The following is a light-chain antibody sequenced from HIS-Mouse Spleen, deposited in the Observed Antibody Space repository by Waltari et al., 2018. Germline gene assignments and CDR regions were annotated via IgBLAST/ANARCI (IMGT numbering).Light chain of an antibody. CDR1: QGISNY. CDR2: AAS. CDR3: QKYNSAPRLT. V-gene: IGKV1-27*01. Sequence: DIQMTQSPSSLSASVGDRVTITCRASQGISNYLAWYQQKPGKVPKLLIYAASTLQSGVPSRFSGSGSGTDFTLTISSLQPEDVATFYCQKYNSAPRLTFGGGTKVEIK. J-gene: IGKJ4*01.